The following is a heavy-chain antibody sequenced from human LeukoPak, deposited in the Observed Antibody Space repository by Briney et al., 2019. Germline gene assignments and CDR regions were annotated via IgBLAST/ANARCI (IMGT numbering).Heavy chain of an antibody. CDR3: ARHVYGDYYFDY. Sequence: PGGSLRLSCATSGFTFSDYHMNWIRQPPGKGLEWIGYIYYIGTTNYNPSLKSRVTISVDTSKNQFSLKLSSVTAADTAVYYCARHVYGDYYFDYWGQGTLVTVSS. CDR1: GFTFSDYH. V-gene: IGHV4-59*08. CDR2: IYYIGTT. D-gene: IGHD4-17*01. J-gene: IGHJ4*02.